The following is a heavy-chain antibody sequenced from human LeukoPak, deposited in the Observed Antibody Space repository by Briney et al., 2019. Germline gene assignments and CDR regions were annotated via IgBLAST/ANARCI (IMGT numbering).Heavy chain of an antibody. V-gene: IGHV3-48*03. CDR3: AKSRYGSGSYYSPFDY. CDR1: GFTFSSYE. J-gene: IGHJ4*02. CDR2: ITTSGTST. D-gene: IGHD3-10*01. Sequence: PGGSLRLSCATSGFTFSSYEMNWVRQAPGKGLEWISYITTSGTSTYYADSVKGRFTISRDNGKTALSLQMNSLRAEDTAVYYCAKSRYGSGSYYSPFDYWGQGTLVTVSS.